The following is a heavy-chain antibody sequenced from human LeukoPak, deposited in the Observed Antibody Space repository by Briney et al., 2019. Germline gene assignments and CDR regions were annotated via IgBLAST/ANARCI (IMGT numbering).Heavy chain of an antibody. CDR3: ARPYYYDSSGYPYYFDY. CDR2: TYPGDSDT. V-gene: IGHV5-51*01. D-gene: IGHD3-22*01. Sequence: GESLKISCKGSGYSFTSYWIGWVRQMPGKGLEWMGITYPGDSDTRYSPSFQGQVTISADKSISTAYLQWSSLKASDTAMYYCARPYYYDSSGYPYYFDYWGQGTLVTVSS. J-gene: IGHJ4*02. CDR1: GYSFTSYW.